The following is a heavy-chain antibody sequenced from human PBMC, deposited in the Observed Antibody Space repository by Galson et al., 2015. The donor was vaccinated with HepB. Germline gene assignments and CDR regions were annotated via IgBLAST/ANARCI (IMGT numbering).Heavy chain of an antibody. V-gene: IGHV6-1*01. CDR2: TYFRSRWRN. D-gene: IGHD3-10*01. Sequence: CAISGDSVSTTGGAWNWIRQSPSRGLEWLGRTYFRSRWRNEYATSMKSRVTIDPDTAKNQFSLQLNSVTPEDTAVYYCTNERNYYASFDIWGLGTMVTVSS. CDR3: TNERNYYASFDI. J-gene: IGHJ3*02. CDR1: GDSVSTTGGA.